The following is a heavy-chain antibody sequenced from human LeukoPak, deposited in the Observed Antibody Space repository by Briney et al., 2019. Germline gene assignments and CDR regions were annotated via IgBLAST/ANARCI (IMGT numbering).Heavy chain of an antibody. Sequence: SVKVSCKASGGTFSSYAISWVRQAPGQGLEWMGGIIPIFGTANYAQKSQGRVTITADKSTSTAYMELSSLRSEDTAVYYCAREVYDSSGPLFDYWGQGTLVTVSS. CDR1: GGTFSSYA. CDR2: IIPIFGTA. V-gene: IGHV1-69*06. J-gene: IGHJ4*02. D-gene: IGHD3-22*01. CDR3: AREVYDSSGPLFDY.